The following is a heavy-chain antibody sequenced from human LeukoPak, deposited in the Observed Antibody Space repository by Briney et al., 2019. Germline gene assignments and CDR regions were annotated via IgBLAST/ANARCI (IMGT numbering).Heavy chain of an antibody. CDR3: ARSRNYFDY. CDR1: SFTFRSYS. V-gene: IGHV3-48*02. J-gene: IGHJ4*02. D-gene: IGHD1-1*01. Sequence: PGGSLRLSCADSSFTFRSYSMNWVRQAPGKGLEWVSYISSSSSNIFYADSVKGRFTISRDNAKNSLYLQMDSLRDEDTAVYYCARSRNYFDYWGQGTLVTVSS. CDR2: ISSSSSNI.